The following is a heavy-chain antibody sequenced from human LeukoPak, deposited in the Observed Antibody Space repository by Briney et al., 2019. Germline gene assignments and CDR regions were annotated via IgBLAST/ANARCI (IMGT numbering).Heavy chain of an antibody. CDR2: IYYSGST. Sequence: SETLSLTCSVSGGSISSSSYYWGWIRQPPGKGLEWIGSIYYSGSTYYNPSLKSRVTISVDTSKNQFSLKLSSVTAADTAVYYCARQGDYYGSGSYSYYYYYMDVWGKGTTVTISS. J-gene: IGHJ6*03. CDR1: GGSISSSSYY. CDR3: ARQGDYYGSGSYSYYYYYMDV. D-gene: IGHD3-10*01. V-gene: IGHV4-39*01.